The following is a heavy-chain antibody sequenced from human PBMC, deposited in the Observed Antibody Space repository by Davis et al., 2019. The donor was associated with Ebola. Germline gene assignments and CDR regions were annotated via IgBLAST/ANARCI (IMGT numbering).Heavy chain of an antibody. V-gene: IGHV3-30*18. CDR2: ISYDGITK. CDR3: VKDTSNIWFDV. J-gene: IGHJ3*01. CDR1: TLTFGVDA. Sequence: GGSLRLSCAASTLTFGVDAMSWVRRAPGKGLEWVAIISYDGITKDYTDSVKGRFTISRDNSKNTLHLQMNSLRVEDTAMHYCVKDTSNIWFDVWGQGTLVTVSA. D-gene: IGHD2/OR15-2a*01.